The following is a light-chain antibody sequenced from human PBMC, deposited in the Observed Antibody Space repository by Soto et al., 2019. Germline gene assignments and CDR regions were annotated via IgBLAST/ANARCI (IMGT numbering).Light chain of an antibody. CDR2: DVS. CDR3: SSYTSSSTLMV. CDR1: SSDVGGYNY. J-gene: IGLJ2*01. Sequence: QSALTQPASVSGSPGQSITISCTGTSSDVGGYNYVSWYQQHPGKAPKLMIYDVSNRPSGVSNRFSGSNSGNTASLTISGLQAEDEAYYYCSSYTSSSTLMVFGGGTKLTVL. V-gene: IGLV2-14*01.